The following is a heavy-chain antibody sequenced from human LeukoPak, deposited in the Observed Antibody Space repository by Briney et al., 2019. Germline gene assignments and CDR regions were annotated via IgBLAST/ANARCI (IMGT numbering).Heavy chain of an antibody. V-gene: IGHV4-34*01. CDR3: ARGRPPSGY. CDR2: INHRGST. Sequence: PSETLSLTCAVYGGSFSGYYWGWIRQPPGKGLEWIGEINHRGSTNYNPSLKSRVCISVDTSKNQFSLKLSSVTAADTAVYYCARGRPPSGYWGQGTLVTVSS. D-gene: IGHD3-10*01. J-gene: IGHJ4*02. CDR1: GGSFSGYY.